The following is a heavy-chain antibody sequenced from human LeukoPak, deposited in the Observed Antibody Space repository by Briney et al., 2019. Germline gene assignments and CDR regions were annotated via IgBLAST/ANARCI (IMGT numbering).Heavy chain of an antibody. Sequence: GGSLRLSCAASGFTFSSYSMNWVRQAPGKGLEWVSSISSSSSYIYYADSVKGRFTISRDNAKNSLYLQMNSLRAEDTAVYYCARAEVYDYIWGSYRYYFDYWGQGTLVTVSS. CDR1: GFTFSSYS. D-gene: IGHD3-16*02. V-gene: IGHV3-21*01. CDR2: ISSSSSYI. J-gene: IGHJ4*02. CDR3: ARAEVYDYIWGSYRYYFDY.